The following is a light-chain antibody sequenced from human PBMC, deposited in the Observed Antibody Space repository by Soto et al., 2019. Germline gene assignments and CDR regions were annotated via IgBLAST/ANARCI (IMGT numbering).Light chain of an antibody. CDR2: GAS. Sequence: EIVLTQSPGTLSLSPGETATLSCRASQSVTNSYLAWYQQKPGQAPRLLIYGASSRATGIPDRFSGSGSGTDVTLTISRLEPEDFAVYYCQQYGNSPMYSFGQGTKLEIK. CDR1: QSVTNSY. J-gene: IGKJ2*03. V-gene: IGKV3-20*01. CDR3: QQYGNSPMYS.